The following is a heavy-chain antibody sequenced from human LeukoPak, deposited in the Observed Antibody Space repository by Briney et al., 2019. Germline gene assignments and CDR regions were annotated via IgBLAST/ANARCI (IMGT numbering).Heavy chain of an antibody. V-gene: IGHV3-30*04. J-gene: IGHJ4*02. CDR2: ISYDGGNK. CDR3: ARDRIAGFGELSRFDY. Sequence: GGSLRLSCAASGFTFSSYAMHWVRQAPGKGLEWVAVISYDGGNKYYADSVKGRFTISRDNSKNTLYLQMNSLRAEDTAVYYCARDRIAGFGELSRFDYWGQGTLVTVSS. CDR1: GFTFSSYA. D-gene: IGHD3-10*01.